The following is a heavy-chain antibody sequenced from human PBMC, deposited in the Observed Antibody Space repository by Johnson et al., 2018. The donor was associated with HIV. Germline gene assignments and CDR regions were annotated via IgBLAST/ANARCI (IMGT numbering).Heavy chain of an antibody. CDR1: GFTFDDYA. D-gene: IGHD1-26*01. CDR2: ISWNSGSI. CDR3: GSVNDAFDI. J-gene: IGHJ3*02. V-gene: IGHV3-9*01. Sequence: VLLVESGGGLVQPGRSLRLSCAASGFTFDDYAMHWVRQAPGKGLEWVSGISWNSGSIGYADSVKGRFTISRDNAKNYLYLQMNRLRAEDTALYYCGSVNDAFDIWGQGTMVTVSS.